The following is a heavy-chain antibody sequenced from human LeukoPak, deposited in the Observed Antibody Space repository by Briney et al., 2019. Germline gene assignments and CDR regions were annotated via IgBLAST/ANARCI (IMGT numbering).Heavy chain of an antibody. J-gene: IGHJ4*02. CDR1: GFTFDDYG. CDR3: ARLVGGGSGTI. Sequence: GGSLRLSCAASGFTFDDYGMSWVRQAPGKGLEWVSCINWNGGSTGYADSVKGRFTVSRDNAKSSLYLQMNSLRAEDTALYYCARLVGGGSGTIGGQGTLVTVSS. D-gene: IGHD3-10*01. CDR2: INWNGGST. V-gene: IGHV3-20*04.